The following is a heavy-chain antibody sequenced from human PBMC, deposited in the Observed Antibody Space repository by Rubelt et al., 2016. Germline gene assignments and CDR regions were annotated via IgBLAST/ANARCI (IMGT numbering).Heavy chain of an antibody. Sequence: QVQLQESGPGLVKPSETLSLTCSVSGGSISSDHWSWIRKPAEKGLEWIGRLYTRGSTNYNPSLKIRVTMSVDPSKNQFSLKLSYVTAADTAVDYCARVPPYSNPTPDAFDIWGQGTMGSVSS. J-gene: IGHJ3*02. CDR1: GGSISSDH. CDR3: ARVPPYSNPTPDAFDI. CDR2: LYTRGST. D-gene: IGHD6-13*01. V-gene: IGHV4-4*07.